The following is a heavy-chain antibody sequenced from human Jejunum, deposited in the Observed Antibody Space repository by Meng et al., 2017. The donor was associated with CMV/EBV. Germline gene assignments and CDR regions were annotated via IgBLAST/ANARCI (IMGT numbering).Heavy chain of an antibody. Sequence: GIHWVRQAPGKGLKWVAFIRYDGGNKYYADCVKGRFTNSRDNSEEAVCLQMDSLKADDTTVYYCTRDSAICYDFSSGYLLNGFDVWGQGTTVTVSS. CDR3: TRDSAICYDFSSGYLLNGFDV. D-gene: IGHD3-3*01. V-gene: IGHV3-30*02. CDR1: G. CDR2: IRYDGGNK. J-gene: IGHJ6*02.